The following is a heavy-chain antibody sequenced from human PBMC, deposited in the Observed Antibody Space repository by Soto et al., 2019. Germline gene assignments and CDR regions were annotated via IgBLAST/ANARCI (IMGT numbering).Heavy chain of an antibody. CDR1: GFNFSLYA. CDR3: AQDKPLTSLEYYFDL. D-gene: IGHD3-3*01. V-gene: IGHV3-23*01. CDR2: ITRVGGNT. Sequence: EVQLLESGGGLIQPGGSLRLSCVASGFNFSLYAMNWVRQAPGKGVEWVSTITRVGGNTYYADSVQGRFTMSRDNSVNTLYLQMNSLRVDDTYVYYCAQDKPLTSLEYYFDLWGQGTLVTVSS. J-gene: IGHJ4*02.